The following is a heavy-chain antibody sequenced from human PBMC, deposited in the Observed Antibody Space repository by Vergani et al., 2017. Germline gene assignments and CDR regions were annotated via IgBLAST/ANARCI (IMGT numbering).Heavy chain of an antibody. CDR1: GFTFDDYA. CDR2: INPNSGGT. D-gene: IGHD5-18*01. CDR3: ARVHGGYSYGSSFFDY. Sequence: VQLVESGGVVVKPGGSLRLSCAASGFTFDDYAMHWVRQAPGQGLEWMGWINPNSGGTNYAQKFQGRVTMTRDTSISTAYMELSRLRSDDTAVYYCARVHGGYSYGSSFFDYWGQGTLVTVSS. V-gene: IGHV1-2*02. J-gene: IGHJ4*02.